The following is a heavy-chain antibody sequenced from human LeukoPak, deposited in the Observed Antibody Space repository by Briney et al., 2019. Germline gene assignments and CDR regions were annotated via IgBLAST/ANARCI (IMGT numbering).Heavy chain of an antibody. D-gene: IGHD3-3*01. CDR1: GFTFSTYN. CDR3: ASTTRIFGYYCYMDV. CDR2: ISGSSSYI. V-gene: IGHV3-21*01. Sequence: PGGSLRLSCAASGFTFSTYNMNWVRQAPGKGLEWVSSISGSSSYIDYADSVKGRFSISRDNAKNSLYLQMNSLRAEDTAVYYCASTTRIFGYYCYMDVWGKGTTVTVSS. J-gene: IGHJ6*03.